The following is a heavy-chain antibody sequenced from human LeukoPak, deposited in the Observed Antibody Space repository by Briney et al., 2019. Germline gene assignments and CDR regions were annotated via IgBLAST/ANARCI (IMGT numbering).Heavy chain of an antibody. D-gene: IGHD2-2*01. CDR1: GGSFSGYY. V-gene: IGHV4-34*01. J-gene: IGHJ4*02. Sequence: PSETLSLTCAVYGGSFSGYYWSWIRQPPGKGLEWIGEINHSGSTNYNPSLKSRVTISVDTSKNQFSLKLGSVTAADTAVYYCARLNRRKVGHKAVVVPAAHFDYWAQGPLVTVSS. CDR2: INHSGST. CDR3: ARLNRRKVGHKAVVVPAAHFDY.